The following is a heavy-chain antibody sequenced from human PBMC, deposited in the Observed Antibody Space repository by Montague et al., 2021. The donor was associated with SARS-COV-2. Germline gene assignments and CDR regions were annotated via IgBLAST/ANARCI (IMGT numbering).Heavy chain of an antibody. CDR3: AGLKRYFESSGSPSAFDF. V-gene: IGHV4-39*02. J-gene: IGHJ3*01. D-gene: IGHD3-22*01. CDR1: GGSITNNIDY. Sequence: SETLSLTCTVSGGSITNNIDYWAWIRQPPGKGLEWIGSIYYTGNTYYNPSLKGRVTISVVTSKNHFTLKLSSVTAAETAVYYCAGLKRYFESSGSPSAFDFWDQGTKVTVSS. CDR2: IYYTGNT.